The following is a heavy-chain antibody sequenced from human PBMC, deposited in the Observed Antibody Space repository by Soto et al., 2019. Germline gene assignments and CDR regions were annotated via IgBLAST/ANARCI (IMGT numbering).Heavy chain of an antibody. D-gene: IGHD6-13*01. CDR2: INAGNGNT. CDR1: GYTFTSYA. Sequence: ASLKVSCKASGYTFTSYAMHWVRQAPGQRLEWMGWINAGNGNTKYSQKFQGRVTITRDTSASTAYMELSSLRSEDTAVYYCARESSSSWYGEGAYYYYGMDVWGQGTTVTVSS. CDR3: ARESSSSWYGEGAYYYYGMDV. J-gene: IGHJ6*02. V-gene: IGHV1-3*01.